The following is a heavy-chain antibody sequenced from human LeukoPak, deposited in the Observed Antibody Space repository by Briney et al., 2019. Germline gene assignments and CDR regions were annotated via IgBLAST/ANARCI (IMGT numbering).Heavy chain of an antibody. CDR2: IIPILGIA. Sequence: ASVKVSCKASGYTFTGYYMHWVRQAPGQGLEWMGRIIPILGIANYAQKFQGRVTITADKSTSTAYMELSSLRSEDTAVYYCARGPAVVVPAAQRGTADYWGQGTLVTVSS. V-gene: IGHV1-69*04. CDR1: GYTFTGYY. D-gene: IGHD2-2*01. J-gene: IGHJ4*02. CDR3: ARGPAVVVPAAQRGTADY.